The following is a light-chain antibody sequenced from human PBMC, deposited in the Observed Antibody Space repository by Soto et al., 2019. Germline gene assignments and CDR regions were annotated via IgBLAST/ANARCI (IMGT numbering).Light chain of an antibody. J-gene: IGKJ2*01. CDR3: QQAHSFPYT. CDR2: GAS. Sequence: DIQMSQSPSSVSASVGDTVIITCRASQDIRRWLTWYQQKPGKAPKLLIYGASTLHTGVPSRFSGRGSGTAFTLTITSLQAEDFATYSCQQAHSFPYTFGQGTKLDI. V-gene: IGKV1D-12*01. CDR1: QDIRRW.